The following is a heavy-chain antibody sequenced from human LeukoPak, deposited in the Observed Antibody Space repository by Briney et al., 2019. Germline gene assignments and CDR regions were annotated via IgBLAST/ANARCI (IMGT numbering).Heavy chain of an antibody. CDR1: GFTFSTYA. D-gene: IGHD5-18*01. Sequence: GGSLRLSCAASGFTFSTYAMNWVRQAPGKGLEWVSAISGSGAKTYYADFVKGRFTISRDNSKNTLYLQMNSLRAEDTAVYYCAKDTASSWWYFDLWGRGTLVTVSS. CDR3: AKDTASSWWYFDL. J-gene: IGHJ2*01. CDR2: ISGSGAKT. V-gene: IGHV3-23*01.